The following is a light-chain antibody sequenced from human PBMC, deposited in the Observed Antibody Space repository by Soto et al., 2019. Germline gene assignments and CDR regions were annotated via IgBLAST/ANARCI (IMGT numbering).Light chain of an antibody. V-gene: IGKV1-12*01. Sequence: DIQMTPSPSSVSASVVDSVTITCRASQGVSDWVAWYQQKPGEAPKLLIYGSSSLQSGVPSRFSGGFSGTEFTLTISSLQPEDFATYYCQQLYRYPITFGQGTRLEIK. CDR1: QGVSDW. CDR3: QQLYRYPIT. J-gene: IGKJ5*01. CDR2: GSS.